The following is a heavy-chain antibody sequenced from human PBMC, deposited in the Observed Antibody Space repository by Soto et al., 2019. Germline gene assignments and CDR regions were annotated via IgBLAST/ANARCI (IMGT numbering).Heavy chain of an antibody. CDR2: IKQDGSEK. J-gene: IGHJ4*02. V-gene: IGHV3-7*04. CDR1: GFTFSSYW. Sequence: GGSLRLSCAASGFTFSSYWMSWVRQAPGKGLEWVANIKQDGSEKYYVDSVKGRFTISRDNAKNSLYLQMNSLRAEDTAVYYCAREHYDLSSSWYVFFDYWGQGTLVTVSS. D-gene: IGHD6-13*01. CDR3: AREHYDLSSSWYVFFDY.